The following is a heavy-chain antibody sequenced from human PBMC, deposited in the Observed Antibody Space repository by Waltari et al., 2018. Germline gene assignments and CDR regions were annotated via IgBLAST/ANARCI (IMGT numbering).Heavy chain of an antibody. CDR2: ISYDGSNK. V-gene: IGHV3-30-3*01. CDR1: GFTFSSYA. CDR3: ARDQGFRELLSIFDY. Sequence: QVQLVESGGGVVQPGRSLRLSCAASGFTFSSYAMHWVRQAPGKGLEWVAFISYDGSNKYYADSVKGRFTISRDNSKNTLYLQMNSLRAEDTAVYYCARDQGFRELLSIFDYWGQGTLVTVSS. J-gene: IGHJ4*02. D-gene: IGHD3-10*01.